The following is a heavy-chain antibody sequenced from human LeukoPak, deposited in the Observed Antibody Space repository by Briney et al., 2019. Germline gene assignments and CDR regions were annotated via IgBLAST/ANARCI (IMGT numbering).Heavy chain of an antibody. J-gene: IGHJ4*02. CDR3: ARDHKEYCSGGSCYEGADY. V-gene: IGHV1-69*01. CDR1: GGTFSSYA. CDR2: IIPIFGTA. D-gene: IGHD2-15*01. Sequence: ASVKVSCKASGGTFSSYAISWVRQAPRQGLEWMGGIIPIFGTANYAQKFQGRVTITADESTSTAYMELSSPRSEDTAVYYCARDHKEYCSGGSCYEGADYWGQGTLVTVSS.